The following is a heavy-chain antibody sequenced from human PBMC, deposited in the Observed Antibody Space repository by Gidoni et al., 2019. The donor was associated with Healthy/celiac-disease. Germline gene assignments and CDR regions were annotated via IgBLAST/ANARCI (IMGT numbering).Heavy chain of an antibody. CDR1: GFTFSSYG. CDR2: IWYDGRNK. J-gene: IGHJ4*02. CDR3: ARDGAVTTLDY. D-gene: IGHD4-17*01. Sequence: QVQLVESGGGVVPPGRSLRLSCAASGFTFSSYGMHWVRQAPGKGLEWVAVIWYDGRNKYYADSVKGRFTISRDNSKNTLYLQMNSLRAEDTAVYYCARDGAVTTLDYWGQGTLVTVSS. V-gene: IGHV3-33*01.